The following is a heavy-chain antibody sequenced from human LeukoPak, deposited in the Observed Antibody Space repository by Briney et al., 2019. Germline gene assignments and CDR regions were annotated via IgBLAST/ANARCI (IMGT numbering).Heavy chain of an antibody. Sequence: ASVKVSCKASGGTFSSYAISWVRQAPGQGLEWMGMINPSGGSTTYAQKFQDRVTMTRDMSASTVYMELSSLRSEDTAVYYCARKNTVTENFDYWGQGTLVTVSS. J-gene: IGHJ4*02. CDR3: ARKNTVTENFDY. V-gene: IGHV1-46*01. D-gene: IGHD4-17*01. CDR1: GGTFSSYA. CDR2: INPSGGST.